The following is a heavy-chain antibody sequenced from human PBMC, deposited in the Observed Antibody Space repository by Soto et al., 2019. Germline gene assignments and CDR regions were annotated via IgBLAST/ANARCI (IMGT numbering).Heavy chain of an antibody. Sequence: TLSLTCTVSGGSISSGDYYCSWMRQVPGKGLEWIGYIYYSGSTYYNPSLKSRVAMSVDTSKNQFSLKLSSVTAADTAIYYCARAGRIAEVGRFDYWGQGTLVIVSS. CDR2: IYYSGST. D-gene: IGHD6-13*01. V-gene: IGHV4-31*03. J-gene: IGHJ4*02. CDR1: GGSISSGDYY. CDR3: ARAGRIAEVGRFDY.